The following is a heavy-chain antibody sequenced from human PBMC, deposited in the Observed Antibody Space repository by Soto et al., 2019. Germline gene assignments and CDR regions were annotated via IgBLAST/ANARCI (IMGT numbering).Heavy chain of an antibody. D-gene: IGHD2-15*01. CDR3: ARGALVVVAATPAYYYYYMDV. CDR1: GGSFSGYY. CDR2: INHSGST. Sequence: QVQLQQWGAGLLKPSETLSLTCAVYGGSFSGYYWSWIRQPPGKGLEWIGEINHSGSTNYNPSFKSRVTISVDPSKNQFSLKLSSVTAADTAVYYCARGALVVVAATPAYYYYYMDVWGKGTTVTVSS. V-gene: IGHV4-34*01. J-gene: IGHJ6*03.